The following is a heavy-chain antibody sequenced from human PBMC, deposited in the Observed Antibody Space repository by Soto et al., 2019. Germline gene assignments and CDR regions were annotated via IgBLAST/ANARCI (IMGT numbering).Heavy chain of an antibody. CDR3: ASDGCSGSNCLNWFDP. D-gene: IGHD2-15*01. CDR2: ISSSSTTK. V-gene: IGHV3-48*01. J-gene: IGHJ5*02. CDR1: GFTFSSYS. Sequence: EVQLVESGGGLVQPGGSLRLSCAASGFTFSSYSMNWVRQAPGKGLEWVSYISSSSTTKYYADSVKGRFTISRDNAKNXLYLQMNSLRAEDTAVYYCASDGCSGSNCLNWFDPWGQGTLVTVSS.